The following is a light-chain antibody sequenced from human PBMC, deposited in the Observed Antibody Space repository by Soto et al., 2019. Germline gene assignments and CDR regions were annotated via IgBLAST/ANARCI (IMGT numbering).Light chain of an antibody. J-gene: IGKJ5*01. CDR1: QSVSSN. Sequence: TQRPATLYMSPGERATLSYRASQSVSSNLAWHQHKPGQAPRLLIYDASNRATGIPARFSGSGSGTDFNLTISRLEAEDFAVYYCQQRSNWPITFGQGTRLE. V-gene: IGKV3-11*01. CDR3: QQRSNWPIT. CDR2: DAS.